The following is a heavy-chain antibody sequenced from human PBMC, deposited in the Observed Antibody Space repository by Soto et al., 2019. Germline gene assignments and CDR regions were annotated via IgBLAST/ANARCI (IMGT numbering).Heavy chain of an antibody. CDR3: VKDMSGDYYVLEG. D-gene: IGHD3-16*01. V-gene: IGHV3-9*01. CDR1: WFIFDDTV. J-gene: IGHJ6*03. Sequence: RIACTGAWFIFDDTVMHLVRQTPTKGLEWVSGISWNSGNIGYADSVKGRFTISRDNAKNTLSLQMNSLRAEDTAVDYCVKDMSGDYYVLEGWVKGCKV. CDR2: ISWNSGNI.